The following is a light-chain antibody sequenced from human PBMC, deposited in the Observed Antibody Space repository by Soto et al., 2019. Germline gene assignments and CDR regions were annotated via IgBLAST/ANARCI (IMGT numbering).Light chain of an antibody. V-gene: IGKV3-20*01. Sequence: EIVLTRSPCTLSFSPGERSTLSCRSSQSVSSSYLAWYQLKPGQAPRLLIYGASSRATGIPDRFSGSGSGTDFTLTISRLDPEDFAVYFCQQYGSSPRTFGQGTKVDIK. CDR2: GAS. J-gene: IGKJ1*01. CDR1: QSVSSSY. CDR3: QQYGSSPRT.